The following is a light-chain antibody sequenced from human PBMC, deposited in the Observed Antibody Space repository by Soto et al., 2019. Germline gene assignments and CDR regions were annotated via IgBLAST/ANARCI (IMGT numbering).Light chain of an antibody. J-gene: IGKJ1*01. CDR2: GAS. CDR3: QQYDGSPQT. V-gene: IGKV3-20*01. CDR1: QSISSSY. Sequence: EIVLTQSPGNLSLSPGARATLSYSASQSISSSYLAWYQQKPGQAPRLLIYGASSRATGIPDRFSGSGSGTDFTLTISRLEPEDFTVYYCQQYDGSPQTFGQGTKVDI.